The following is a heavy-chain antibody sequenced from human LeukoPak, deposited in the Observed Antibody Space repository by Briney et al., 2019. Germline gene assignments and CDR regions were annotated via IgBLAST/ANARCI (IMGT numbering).Heavy chain of an antibody. CDR2: FNPNSGDT. V-gene: IGHV1-2*02. J-gene: IGHJ4*02. D-gene: IGHD6-13*01. Sequence: GASVKVSCKASGYTFTGYYIHWVRQAPGQGLEWMGWFNPNSGDTYPAQKFQGRVTVTRDTSISTAYMELSSLRSEDTAVYYCARKELYSSSWYAQFPDYWGQGTLVTVSS. CDR1: GYTFTGYY. CDR3: ARKELYSSSWYAQFPDY.